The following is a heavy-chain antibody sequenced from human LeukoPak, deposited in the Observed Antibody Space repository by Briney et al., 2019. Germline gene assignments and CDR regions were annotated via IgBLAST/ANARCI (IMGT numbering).Heavy chain of an antibody. CDR1: GLTFSSSA. J-gene: IGHJ4*02. Sequence: VASVKVSCKASGLTFSSSAVQWVRQARGQRLEWIGWIVVASGNTKYAQKFQERVTITRDKSASTAYMELSSLRSEDTAVYYCARDISSGYYYSHWGQGTLVIVSS. CDR3: ARDISSGYYYSH. V-gene: IGHV1-58*01. CDR2: IVVASGNT. D-gene: IGHD3-22*01.